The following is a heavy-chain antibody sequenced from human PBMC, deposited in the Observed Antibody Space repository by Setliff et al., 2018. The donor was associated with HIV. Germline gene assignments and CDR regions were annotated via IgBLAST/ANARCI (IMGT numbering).Heavy chain of an antibody. V-gene: IGHV4-30-4*01. D-gene: IGHD3-10*01. Sequence: PSETLSLTCTVSGGSISSGDYYWSWIRQHPGKGLDWIGYINHSGSTNYNPSLKSRVTVSADTSKNQFSLKLRSVTAADTAVYYCARLHTDYGSWFFDLWGQGILVTVSS. J-gene: IGHJ5*02. CDR1: GGSISSGDYY. CDR3: ARLHTDYGSWFFDL. CDR2: INHSGST.